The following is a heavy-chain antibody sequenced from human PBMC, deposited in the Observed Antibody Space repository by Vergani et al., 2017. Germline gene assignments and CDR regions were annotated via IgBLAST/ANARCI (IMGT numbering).Heavy chain of an antibody. J-gene: IGHJ6*03. CDR1: GFTFSTNA. V-gene: IGHV3-33*01. CDR2: IYYDGSKK. Sequence: QVQLVESGGGVVQPGMSLRLSCTSSGFTFSTNAMHWVRQAPGKGLEWVAIIYYDGSKKYYADSVKGRFTISRDNSRNTLDLLMSSLRAEDTAIYYCVREGSYCGSTTCRNPSYVYYYHMDVWGEGTTVTVSS. CDR3: VREGSYCGSTTCRNPSYVYYYHMDV. D-gene: IGHD2-21*01.